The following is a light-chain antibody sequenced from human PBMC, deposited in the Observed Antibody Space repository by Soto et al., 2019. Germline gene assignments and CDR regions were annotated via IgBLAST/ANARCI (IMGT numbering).Light chain of an antibody. CDR3: HQRSSCPWT. J-gene: IGKJ1*01. V-gene: IGKV3-11*01. CDR1: QSVSSY. Sequence: EIVLTQSPATLSLSPGERATLSCRASQSVSSYLAWYQHKPGQAPRLLMYDVSNRSTGIPASFSGSGYGTDFTLTITSIAPEDFAVYYCHQRSSCPWTFGQGKKLEIK. CDR2: DVS.